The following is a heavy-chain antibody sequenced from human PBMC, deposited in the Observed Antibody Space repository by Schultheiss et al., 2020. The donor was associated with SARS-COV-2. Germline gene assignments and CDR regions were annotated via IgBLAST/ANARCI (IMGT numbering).Heavy chain of an antibody. J-gene: IGHJ5*02. CDR1: GFTFSSYA. D-gene: IGHD3-10*01. CDR3: TTDAPRWHLLLWFGETQENWFDP. Sequence: GGSLRLSCAASGFTFSSYAMHWVRQAPGKGLEWVAVISYDGSNKYYADSVKGRFTISRDNSKNTLYLQMNSLRAEDTAVYYCTTDAPRWHLLLWFGETQENWFDPWGQGTLVTVSS. V-gene: IGHV3-30*03. CDR2: ISYDGSNK.